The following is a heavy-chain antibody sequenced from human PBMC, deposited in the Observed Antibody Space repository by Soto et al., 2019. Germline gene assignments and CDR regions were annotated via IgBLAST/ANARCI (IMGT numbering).Heavy chain of an antibody. D-gene: IGHD3-9*01. CDR3: ARAQELRSFDWSWGGGAFDF. Sequence: VQLVQSGAEVKKPGASVKVSCKASGYTFTDYYIHWVRQAPGQGLEWMGWINPYSGATSYAQKFQDWVNMTRDTSISTAYMELRRLRSDETAVDYCARAQELRSFDWSWGGGAFDFWGQGTMVTASS. CDR2: INPYSGAT. V-gene: IGHV1-2*04. J-gene: IGHJ3*01. CDR1: GYTFTDYY.